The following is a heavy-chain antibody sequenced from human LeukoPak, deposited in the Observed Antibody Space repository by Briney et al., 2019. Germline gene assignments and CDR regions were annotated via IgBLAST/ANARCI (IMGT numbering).Heavy chain of an antibody. CDR2: IQKRGST. J-gene: IGHJ3*02. CDR1: GGSISSYY. Sequence: SETLSLTCTVSGGSISSYYWSWIRQPPGKGLEWVGYIQKRGSTNYNPSLKSRVTISVYMSKNQFSLKLRSVPAADTAVYYCARDRPGIAVAGDAFDIWGRGTMVIVSS. V-gene: IGHV4-59*01. D-gene: IGHD6-19*01. CDR3: ARDRPGIAVAGDAFDI.